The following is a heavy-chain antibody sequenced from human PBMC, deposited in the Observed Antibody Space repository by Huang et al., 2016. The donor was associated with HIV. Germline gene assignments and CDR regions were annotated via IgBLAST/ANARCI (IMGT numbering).Heavy chain of an antibody. CDR1: GFTFSSHA. CDR3: AKADSGAAAGSLVDY. V-gene: IGHV3-23*01. CDR2: ITGRVSSS. Sequence: EVQLLESGGGLVQPGGSLRLSCAASGFTFSSHARSWVRQAPGTWLECVSGITGRVSSSYYADSVKGRFTISRDNSKNTLYLQMNSLRAEDTAIYYCAKADSGAAAGSLVDYWGQGTLVTVSS. D-gene: IGHD6-13*01. J-gene: IGHJ4*02.